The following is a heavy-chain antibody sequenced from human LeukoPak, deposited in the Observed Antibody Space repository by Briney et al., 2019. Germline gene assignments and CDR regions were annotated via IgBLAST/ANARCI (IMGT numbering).Heavy chain of an antibody. CDR3: ARGQWEPHYFDY. D-gene: IGHD1-26*01. Sequence: SETLSLTCTVSGGSISSYYWSWIRQPAGKGLEWIGRIYTSGSTNYNPSLKSRVTMSVDTSKNQFSLKLCSVTAADTAVYYCARGQWEPHYFDYWGQGTLVTVSS. V-gene: IGHV4-4*07. CDR2: IYTSGST. CDR1: GGSISSYY. J-gene: IGHJ4*02.